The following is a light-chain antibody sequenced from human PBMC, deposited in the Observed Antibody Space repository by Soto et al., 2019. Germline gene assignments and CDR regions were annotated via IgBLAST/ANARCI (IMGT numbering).Light chain of an antibody. CDR2: DAS. CDR3: QQYNSYS. J-gene: IGKJ1*01. CDR1: QSISSW. Sequence: IQMPQSPSTLSASVGDRVTITCRASQSISSWLAWYQQKLGRAPRLLIYDASSLESGVPSRFSGSGYGTESTLTISSLQPDDFATYYCQQYNSYSFGQGTKVDIK. V-gene: IGKV1-5*01.